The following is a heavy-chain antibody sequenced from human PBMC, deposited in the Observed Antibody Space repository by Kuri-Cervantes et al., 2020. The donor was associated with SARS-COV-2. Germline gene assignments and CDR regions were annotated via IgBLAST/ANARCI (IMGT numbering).Heavy chain of an antibody. Sequence: SETLSLTCTVSGGSISSSSYYWGWIRQPPGKGLEWIGSIYYSGGTYYNPSLKSRVTISVDTSKNQFSLKLSSVTAADTAVYYCAREAYCSGGSCYFALDAFDIWGQGTMVTVSS. CDR2: IYYSGGT. J-gene: IGHJ3*02. CDR1: GGSISSSSYY. D-gene: IGHD2-15*01. CDR3: AREAYCSGGSCYFALDAFDI. V-gene: IGHV4-39*07.